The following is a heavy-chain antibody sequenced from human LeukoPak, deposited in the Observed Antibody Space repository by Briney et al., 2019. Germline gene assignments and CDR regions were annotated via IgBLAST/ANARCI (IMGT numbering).Heavy chain of an antibody. V-gene: IGHV4-34*01. Sequence: SETLSLTCAVYGGSFSGYYWSWIRQPPGKGLEWIGEINHSGSTNYNPSLKSRVTISVDTSKNQFSLKLSSVTAADTAVYYCARARNCSGGSCYSGLFDYWGQGTLVTVSS. CDR1: GGSFSGYY. J-gene: IGHJ4*02. D-gene: IGHD2-15*01. CDR3: ARARNCSGGSCYSGLFDY. CDR2: INHSGST.